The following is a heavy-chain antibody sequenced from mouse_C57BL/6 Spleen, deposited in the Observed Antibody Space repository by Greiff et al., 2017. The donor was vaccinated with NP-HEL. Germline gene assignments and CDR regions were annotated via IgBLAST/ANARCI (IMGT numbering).Heavy chain of an antibody. V-gene: IGHV14-4*01. Sequence: EVKLVESGAELVRPGASVKLSCTASGFNIKDDYMHWVKQRPEQGLEWIGWIDPENGDTEYASKFQGKATITADTSSNTAYLQLSSLTSEDTAVYYCTTHDYGDMMDYWGQGTSVTVSS. D-gene: IGHD2-4*01. CDR3: TTHDYGDMMDY. J-gene: IGHJ4*01. CDR2: IDPENGDT. CDR1: GFNIKDDY.